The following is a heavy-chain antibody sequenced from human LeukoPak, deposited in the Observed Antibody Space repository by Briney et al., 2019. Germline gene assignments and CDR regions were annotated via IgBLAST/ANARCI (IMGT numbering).Heavy chain of an antibody. CDR3: ARGLSNSRRTLLGLDY. Sequence: SETLSLTCAVYGGSFSSYYWNWIRQPPGKGLEWIGEINHSGSANYNPSLKSRVTISIDTSKNQFSLKLSSVTAADTAVFYCARGLSNSRRTLLGLDYWGQGTLVTVSS. CDR2: INHSGSA. CDR1: GGSFSSYY. V-gene: IGHV4-34*01. J-gene: IGHJ4*02. D-gene: IGHD2/OR15-2a*01.